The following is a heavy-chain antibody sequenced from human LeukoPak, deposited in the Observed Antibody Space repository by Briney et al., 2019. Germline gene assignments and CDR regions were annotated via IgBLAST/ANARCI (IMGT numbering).Heavy chain of an antibody. D-gene: IGHD2-15*01. CDR2: IYNTGST. Sequence: GGSLRLPCAVSRFTVSSNYMNWVRQAPGKGLEWVFVIYNTGSTYYADSVKGRFTISRDNSKSTLDLQMKSLRAENTAVYYCASGGTGGDAFDIWGQGTMVTVSS. V-gene: IGHV3-53*01. CDR1: RFTVSSNY. CDR3: ASGGTGGDAFDI. J-gene: IGHJ3*02.